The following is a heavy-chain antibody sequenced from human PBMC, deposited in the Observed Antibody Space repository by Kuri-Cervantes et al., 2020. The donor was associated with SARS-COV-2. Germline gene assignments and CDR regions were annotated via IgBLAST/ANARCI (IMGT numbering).Heavy chain of an antibody. D-gene: IGHD3-3*01. CDR2: IWYDGSNK. Sequence: LSLTCTVSGGSISSYYWSWIRQPPGKGLEWVAVIWYDGSNKYYADSVKGRFTISRDNSKNTLYLQMNSLRAEDTAVYYCARDRDDFWSGYRIYYYYYGMDVWGQGTTVTVSS. V-gene: IGHV3-33*08. CDR1: GGSISSYY. CDR3: ARDRDDFWSGYRIYYYYYGMDV. J-gene: IGHJ6*02.